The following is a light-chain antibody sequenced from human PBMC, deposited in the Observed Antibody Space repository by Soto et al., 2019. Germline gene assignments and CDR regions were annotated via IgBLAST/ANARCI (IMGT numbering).Light chain of an antibody. CDR1: SSDVGGYKY. CDR3: SSYAGRNIVL. V-gene: IGLV2-8*01. J-gene: IGLJ2*01. Sequence: QSALTQPPSASGSPGQSVTIACTGTSSDVGGYKYVSWYQQHPGKAPKLMIYEVNKRPSGVPDRFSGSKSGHTASLTVSGLQADDEADYFCSSYAGRNIVLFGGGTKLTV. CDR2: EVN.